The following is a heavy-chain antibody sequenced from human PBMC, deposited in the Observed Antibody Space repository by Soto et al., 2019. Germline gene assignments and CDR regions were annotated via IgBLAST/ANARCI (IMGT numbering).Heavy chain of an antibody. CDR2: ISASGGTT. V-gene: IGHV3-23*01. J-gene: IGHJ6*02. D-gene: IGHD3-22*01. CDR1: GFTFRSYA. Sequence: EVQLLESGGRLVQPGGSLRLSCAASGFTFRSYAMNWVRQAPGKGLEWVSAISASGGTTYYAESVKGRFTISRDNSKNTLYLQMNSLRAEDTAVYYCAKDLGNYYYDSSGYSSYGMDVWGQGTTVTVSS. CDR3: AKDLGNYYYDSSGYSSYGMDV.